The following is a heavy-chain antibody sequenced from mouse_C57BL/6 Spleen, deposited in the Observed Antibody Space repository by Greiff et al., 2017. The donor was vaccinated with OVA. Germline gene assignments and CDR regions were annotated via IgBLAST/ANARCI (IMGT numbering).Heavy chain of an antibody. D-gene: IGHD1-1*01. CDR2: IDPSDSYT. Sequence: QVQLKQPGAELVMPGASVKLSCKASGYTFTSYWMHWVKQRPGQGLEWIGEIDPSDSYTNYNQKFKGKSTLTVDKSSSTAYMQLSSLTSEDSAVYYCARWPSDDGSSPWFAYWGQGTLVTVSA. V-gene: IGHV1-69*01. CDR3: ARWPSDDGSSPWFAY. J-gene: IGHJ3*01. CDR1: GYTFTSYW.